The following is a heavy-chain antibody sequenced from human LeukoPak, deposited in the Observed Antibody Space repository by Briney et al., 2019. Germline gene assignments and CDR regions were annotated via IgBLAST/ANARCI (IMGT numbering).Heavy chain of an antibody. Sequence: ASVKVSCKASGYTFTSYYMHWVRQAPGQGLEWMGIINPSGGNTNYAQKFQGRVTMTRDTSTSTVYMELSSLRSEDTAVYYCARNDDSSGYYQYFDYWGQGTLVTVSS. CDR2: INPSGGNT. CDR1: GYTFTSYY. D-gene: IGHD3-22*01. V-gene: IGHV1-46*01. J-gene: IGHJ4*02. CDR3: ARNDDSSGYYQYFDY.